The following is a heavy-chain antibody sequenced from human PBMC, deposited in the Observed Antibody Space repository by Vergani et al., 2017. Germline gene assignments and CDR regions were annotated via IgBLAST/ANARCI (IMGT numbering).Heavy chain of an antibody. CDR3: ARARVIQLWLRSYYFDY. Sequence: QVQLQQWGAGLLKPSETLSLTCAVYGGSFSGYYWSWIRQPPGKGLGWIGESNHSGITNYNPSLKCRVTRSVDTSKTQFSLTLSSVTAADTAVYYCARARVIQLWLRSYYFDYWGQGTLVTVSS. CDR1: GGSFSGYY. J-gene: IGHJ4*02. CDR2: SNHSGIT. V-gene: IGHV4-34*01. D-gene: IGHD5-18*01.